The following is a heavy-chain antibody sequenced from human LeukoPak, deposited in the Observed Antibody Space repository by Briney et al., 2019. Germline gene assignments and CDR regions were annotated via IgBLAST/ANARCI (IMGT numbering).Heavy chain of an antibody. V-gene: IGHV4-59*12. CDR3: ARGHSPVTTKVSYFQH. J-gene: IGHJ1*01. Sequence: SETLSLTCTVSGGSISSYYWSWIRQTPGKGLEWIGYIYYSGSTNYNPSLKSRVNISVDTSKNQFSLKLSSVTAADTAVYYCARGHSPVTTKVSYFQHWGQGTLVTVSS. CDR2: IYYSGST. CDR1: GGSISSYY. D-gene: IGHD4-17*01.